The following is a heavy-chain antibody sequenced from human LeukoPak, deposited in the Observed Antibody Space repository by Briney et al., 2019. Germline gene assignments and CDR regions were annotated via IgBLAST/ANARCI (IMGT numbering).Heavy chain of an antibody. CDR2: INPNSGGT. D-gene: IGHD2-2*02. V-gene: IGHV1-2*02. Sequence: ASVKVSCKASGYTFTGYYMHWVRQAPGQGLEWMGWINPNSGGTNYAQKFQDRVTITADESTSTAYMELSSLRSEDTAVYYCARTSKSQNTLVDYWGQGTLVTVSS. J-gene: IGHJ4*02. CDR3: ARTSKSQNTLVDY. CDR1: GYTFTGYY.